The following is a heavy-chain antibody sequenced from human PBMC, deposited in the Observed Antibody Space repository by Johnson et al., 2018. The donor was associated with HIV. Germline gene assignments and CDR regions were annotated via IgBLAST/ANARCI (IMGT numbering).Heavy chain of an antibody. CDR3: AKTYYDFWSGYYGAFDI. J-gene: IGHJ3*02. D-gene: IGHD3-3*01. Sequence: QVQLVESGGGVVQPGGSLRLSCTASGFTFSSFGMHWVRQAPGKGLEWVAFIRYDTSNKYYADSVKGRFTISRDNSKNTLYLQMNSLRAEDTAVYYCAKTYYDFWSGYYGAFDIWGQGTMVTVSS. CDR1: GFTFSSFG. V-gene: IGHV3-30*02. CDR2: IRYDTSNK.